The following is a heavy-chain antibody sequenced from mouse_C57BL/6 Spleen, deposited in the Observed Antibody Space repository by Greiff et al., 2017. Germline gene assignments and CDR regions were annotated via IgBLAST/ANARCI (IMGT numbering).Heavy chain of an antibody. CDR2: IRNKANGYTT. J-gene: IGHJ2*01. V-gene: IGHV7-3*01. Sequence: EVMLVESGGGLVQPGGSLSLSCAASGFTFTDYYMSWVRQPPGKALEWMGFIRNKANGYTTEYSASVKGRFTISRDKSQSILYLQMNALRAEDSATYYCARSQGDFDYWGQGTTLTVSS. CDR3: ARSQGDFDY. CDR1: GFTFTDYY.